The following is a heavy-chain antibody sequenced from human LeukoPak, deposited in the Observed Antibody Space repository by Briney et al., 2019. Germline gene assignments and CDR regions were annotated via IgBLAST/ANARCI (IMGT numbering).Heavy chain of an antibody. J-gene: IGHJ4*02. D-gene: IGHD3-10*01. CDR1: GFTFSSYS. CDR3: ARDWFRAMVRGVIHD. V-gene: IGHV3-21*01. CDR2: ISSSSSYI. Sequence: TGGSLRLSCAASGFTFSSYSMNWVRQAPGKGLEWVSSISSSSSYIYYADSVKGRFTISRDNAKNSLYLQMNSLSAEDTAVYYCARDWFRAMVRGVIHDWGQGTLVTVSS.